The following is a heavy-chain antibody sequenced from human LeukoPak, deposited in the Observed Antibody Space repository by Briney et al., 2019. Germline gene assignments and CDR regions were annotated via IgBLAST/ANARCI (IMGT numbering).Heavy chain of an antibody. CDR2: IYTSGTT. D-gene: IGHD4-17*01. CDR3: ARAETHDYGDYGWWFDP. CDR1: GGSISSGNYY. V-gene: IGHV4-61*02. J-gene: IGHJ5*02. Sequence: PSETLSLTCTVSGGSISSGNYYYSWIRQPAGKGLEWLGRIYTSGTTDYNPSLKSRVTISVDTSKNQFSLKLSSVTAADTAVYYCARAETHDYGDYGWWFDPWGQGTLVTVSS.